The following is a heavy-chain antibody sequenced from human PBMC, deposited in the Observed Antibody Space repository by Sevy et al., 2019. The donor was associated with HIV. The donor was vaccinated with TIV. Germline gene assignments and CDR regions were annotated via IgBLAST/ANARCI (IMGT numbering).Heavy chain of an antibody. D-gene: IGHD3-3*01. V-gene: IGHV3-23*01. Sequence: VGSLRLSCAASGFTFSSYAMSWVRQAPGKGLEWVSAISGSGGSTYYADSVKGRFTISRDNSKNTLYLQMNSLRAEDTAVYYCAKGTITIFGVVITPLDYWGQGTLVTVSS. CDR3: AKGTITIFGVVITPLDY. CDR1: GFTFSSYA. CDR2: ISGSGGST. J-gene: IGHJ4*02.